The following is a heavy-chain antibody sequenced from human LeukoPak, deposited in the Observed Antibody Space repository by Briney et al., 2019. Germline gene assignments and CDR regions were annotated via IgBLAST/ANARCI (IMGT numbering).Heavy chain of an antibody. CDR3: ARVRNGWFSPFRWGPTNPHYYYYMDV. V-gene: IGHV4-30-4*08. Sequence: PSETLSLTCTVSGGSISSGDYYWTWIRQPPGMGLEWIAYIHYSGNTYYNPSLKSRVSLSLDTSRNQFSLTVNSVTAADTAIYFCARVRNGWFSPFRWGPTNPHYYYYMDVWGKGTTVTVSS. CDR1: GGSISSGDYY. D-gene: IGHD6-19*01. J-gene: IGHJ6*03. CDR2: IHYSGNT.